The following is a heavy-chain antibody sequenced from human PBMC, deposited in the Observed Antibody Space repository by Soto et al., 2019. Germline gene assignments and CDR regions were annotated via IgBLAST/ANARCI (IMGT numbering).Heavy chain of an antibody. V-gene: IGHV3-23*01. CDR2: ISGSGGST. D-gene: IGHD2-8*01. J-gene: IGHJ6*02. Sequence: EVQLLESGGGLVQPGGSLRLSCAAFGFTFSCYAMSWVRQAPGKGLEWVSAISGSGGSTYYADSVKGRFTISRDNSKNTLYLQMNSLRGEDTAVYYCAPGVGPNYYYGMDVWGQWTTVTVSS. CDR1: GFTFSCYA. CDR3: APGVGPNYYYGMDV.